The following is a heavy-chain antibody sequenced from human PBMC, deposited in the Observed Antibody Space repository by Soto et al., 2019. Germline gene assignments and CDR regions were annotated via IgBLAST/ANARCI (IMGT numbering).Heavy chain of an antibody. Sequence: QVQLVQSGAEVKKPGSSVKVSCKASGGTFSSYTISWVRQAPGQGLEWMGRIIPILGIANYAQKFQGRVTITADKSTSTAYMELSGLRSEDTAVYYCARSVYCSSTSCYRGGWFDPWGQGTLVTVSS. J-gene: IGHJ5*02. CDR2: IIPILGIA. V-gene: IGHV1-69*02. D-gene: IGHD2-2*01. CDR3: ARSVYCSSTSCYRGGWFDP. CDR1: GGTFSSYT.